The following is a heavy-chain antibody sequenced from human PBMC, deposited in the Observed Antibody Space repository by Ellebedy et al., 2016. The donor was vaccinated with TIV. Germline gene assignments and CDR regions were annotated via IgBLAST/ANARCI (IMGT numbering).Heavy chain of an antibody. Sequence: ASVKVSCKASGGSFSSYAVSWVRQAPGQGLESMGRIIPMLGLTNYAQKFQGRVTITADRSTGTSYMELSSLRSEDTAVYYCARLDNAFDIWGQGTMVTVSS. V-gene: IGHV1-69*04. D-gene: IGHD3-9*01. CDR3: ARLDNAFDI. CDR1: GGSFSSYA. J-gene: IGHJ3*02. CDR2: IIPMLGLT.